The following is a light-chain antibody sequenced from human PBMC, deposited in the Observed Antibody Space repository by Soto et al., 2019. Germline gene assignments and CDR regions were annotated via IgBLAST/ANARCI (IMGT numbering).Light chain of an antibody. CDR1: HTISSW. J-gene: IGKJ1*01. Sequence: IQLTQSPSTLSGSVGDRVTITCRSSHTISSWLAWYQQKPGKAPKLLIYKASTLKSGVPSKFSGSGSGTEFTLTISSLQSEDFAVYCCQQYNNWPPGKFGQGTKVDIK. CDR3: QQYNNWPPGK. CDR2: KAS. V-gene: IGKV1-5*03.